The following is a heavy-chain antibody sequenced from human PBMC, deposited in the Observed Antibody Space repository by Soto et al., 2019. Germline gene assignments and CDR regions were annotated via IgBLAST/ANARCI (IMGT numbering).Heavy chain of an antibody. CDR3: ARSHHGYCSGGSCAPGGYYYGMDV. Sequence: SETLSLTSPVSGGSISSGDYYWSWIRQPPGKGLEWIGYIYYSGSTYYNPSLKSRVTISVDTSKNQFSLKLSSVTAADTAVYYCARSHHGYCSGGSCAPGGYYYGMDVWGQGTTVTVSS. D-gene: IGHD2-15*01. J-gene: IGHJ6*02. CDR1: GGSISSGDYY. V-gene: IGHV4-30-4*01. CDR2: IYYSGST.